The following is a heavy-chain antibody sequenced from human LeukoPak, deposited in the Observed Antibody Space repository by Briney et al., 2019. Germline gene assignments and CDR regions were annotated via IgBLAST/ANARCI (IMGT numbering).Heavy chain of an antibody. CDR3: AREANYYGSDKAGLDI. D-gene: IGHD3-10*01. J-gene: IGHJ3*02. V-gene: IGHV1-2*02. CDR2: INFNSGGT. CDR1: GYTFTGYY. Sequence: ASVKVSCKAPGYTFTGYYMHWVRQAPGQGLEWMGWINFNSGGTNSAQKFQGRVTMTRDTSITTVYMDLTSLRFDDTAVYYCAREANYYGSDKAGLDIWGQGTMVTVSS.